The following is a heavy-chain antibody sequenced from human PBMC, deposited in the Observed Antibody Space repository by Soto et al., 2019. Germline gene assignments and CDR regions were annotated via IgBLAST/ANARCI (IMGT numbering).Heavy chain of an antibody. J-gene: IGHJ5*02. Sequence: SGPTLVNPPQTLTLTCTFSGFSLSTSGVGVGWIRQPPGKALEWLALIYWDDDKRYSPSLKSRLTITKDTSKNQVVLTMTNMDPVDTATYYCAQSITIFGVVPNWFDPWGQGTLVTVSS. V-gene: IGHV2-5*02. D-gene: IGHD3-3*01. CDR2: IYWDDDK. CDR1: GFSLSTSGVG. CDR3: AQSITIFGVVPNWFDP.